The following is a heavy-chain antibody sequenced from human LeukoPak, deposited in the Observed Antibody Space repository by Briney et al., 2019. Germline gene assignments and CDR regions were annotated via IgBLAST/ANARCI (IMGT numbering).Heavy chain of an antibody. CDR3: VRQSGFSMIVVVFDY. CDR1: GGSISSSSYY. CDR2: IYYSGST. D-gene: IGHD3-22*01. Sequence: SETLSLTCTVSGGSISSSSYYWGWIRQPPGTGLEWVGTIYYSGSTNYNPSLKSRLTTSVDTSKNQFSLRLSSVTAADSAVYYCVRQSGFSMIVVVFDYWGQGTLVTVSS. J-gene: IGHJ4*02. V-gene: IGHV4-39*01.